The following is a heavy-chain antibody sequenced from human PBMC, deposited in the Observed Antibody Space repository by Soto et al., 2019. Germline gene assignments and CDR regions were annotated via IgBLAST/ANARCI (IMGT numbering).Heavy chain of an antibody. CDR3: PRMRYFFSSGKDSFHF. CDR1: GFSLSTNGMA. CDR2: IYWNDNK. V-gene: IGHV2-5*01. D-gene: IGHD3-10*01. J-gene: IGHJ4*02. Sequence: QITLRESGPTLVNPTETLTLTCTFSGFSLSTNGMAVGWIRQAPGKALEWLGIIYWNDNKRYSPSLKSRLTITTETSKNVVVLTMTTMDPVDTATYYCPRMRYFFSSGKDSFHFWGEGPLVTVSS.